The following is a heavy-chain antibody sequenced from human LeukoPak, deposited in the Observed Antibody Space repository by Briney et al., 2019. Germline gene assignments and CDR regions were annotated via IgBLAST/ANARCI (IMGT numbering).Heavy chain of an antibody. Sequence: ASVKVSCKASGYTFTGYYMHWVRQAPGQGLEWMGRINPNSGGTNYEQKFQGRVTMTRDTSISTAYMELSRLRSDDTAVYYCAIIEYSSSSVDYWGQGTLVTVSS. CDR1: GYTFTGYY. J-gene: IGHJ4*02. D-gene: IGHD6-6*01. V-gene: IGHV1-2*06. CDR3: AIIEYSSSSVDY. CDR2: INPNSGGT.